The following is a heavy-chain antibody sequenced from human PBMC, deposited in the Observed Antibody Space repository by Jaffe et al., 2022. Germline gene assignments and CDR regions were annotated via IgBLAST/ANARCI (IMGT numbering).Heavy chain of an antibody. CDR1: GGTFSSYA. CDR2: IIPIFGTA. CDR3: ARGAFDIVVVPAANEYFQH. V-gene: IGHV1-69*01. Sequence: QVQLVQSGAEVKKPGSSVKVSCKASGGTFSSYAISWVRQAPGQGLEWMGGIIPIFGTANYAQKFQGRVTITADESTSTAYMELSSLRSEDTAVYYCARGAFDIVVVPAANEYFQHWGQGTLVTVSS. D-gene: IGHD2-2*01. J-gene: IGHJ1*01.